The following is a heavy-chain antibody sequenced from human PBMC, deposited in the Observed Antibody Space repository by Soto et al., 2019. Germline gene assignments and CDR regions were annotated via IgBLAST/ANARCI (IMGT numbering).Heavy chain of an antibody. D-gene: IGHD2-2*01. CDR3: AHGYVQLLATFHYFDS. J-gene: IGHJ4*02. CDR2: IYWADDK. CDR1: GFSITGNGEG. Sequence: SGPTLVNPTQTLTLTCTFSGFSITGNGEGVGWIRQPPGKALEWLALIYWADDKRYSPSLRNRLTITLDYSKDQVILTMTDMGPADTATYYCAHGYVQLLATFHYFDSWGQGTQVTVSS. V-gene: IGHV2-5*02.